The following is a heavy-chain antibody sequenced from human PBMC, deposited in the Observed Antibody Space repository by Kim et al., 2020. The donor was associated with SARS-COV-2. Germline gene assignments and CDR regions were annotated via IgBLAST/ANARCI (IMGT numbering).Heavy chain of an antibody. CDR1: GFSLSSSGMC. Sequence: SGPTLVNPTQTLTLTCTFSGFSLSSSGMCVNWIRQPPGKALEWLARIDWDDDKYYSTSLKTRLIISKDTSKNQVVLTMTNMDPVDTATYYCARGRNWFDPWGQGTLVTDSS. V-gene: IGHV2-70*11. CDR2: IDWDDDK. J-gene: IGHJ5*02. CDR3: ARGRNWFDP.